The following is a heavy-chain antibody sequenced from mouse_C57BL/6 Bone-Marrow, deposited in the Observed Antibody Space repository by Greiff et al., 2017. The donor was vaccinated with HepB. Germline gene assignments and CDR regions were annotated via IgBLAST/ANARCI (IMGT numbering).Heavy chain of an antibody. Sequence: VQLQQPGAELLKPGASVKLSCKASGYTFTSYWMHWVKQRPGRGLEWIGRIGPGSGSTYYNEKFKGKATLTADKSSSTAYMQLSSLTSEDSAVYFCTYDYDPWFAYWGQGTLVTVSA. D-gene: IGHD2-4*01. CDR3: TYDYDPWFAY. V-gene: IGHV1-62-3*01. CDR1: GYTFTSYW. J-gene: IGHJ3*01. CDR2: IGPGSGST.